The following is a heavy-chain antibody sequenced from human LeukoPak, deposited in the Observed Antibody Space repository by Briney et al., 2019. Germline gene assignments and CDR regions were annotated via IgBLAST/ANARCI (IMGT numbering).Heavy chain of an antibody. CDR3: AKDRLRLGGSHRPAFDY. Sequence: GRCLRLSCAASGFTFDDYAKHWVRQAPGKGLEWVSGISWNSGSIGYADSVKGRFTISRDNAKNSLYLQMNSLRAEDTALYYCAKDRLRLGGSHRPAFDYWGQGTLVTVSS. CDR2: ISWNSGSI. D-gene: IGHD1-26*01. CDR1: GFTFDDYA. J-gene: IGHJ4*02. V-gene: IGHV3-9*01.